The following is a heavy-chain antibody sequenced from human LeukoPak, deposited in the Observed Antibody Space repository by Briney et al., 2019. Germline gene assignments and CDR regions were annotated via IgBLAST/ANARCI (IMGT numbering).Heavy chain of an antibody. CDR3: ARTPIYYYDNSGYYS. Sequence: SETLSLTRTVSGGSISNYYWSWIRQPPGKGLEWIGLIYTRGSTNYNPSLKSRVTMSVDTSKNQFSLKLSSVTAADTAVYYCARTPIYYYDNSGYYSWGQGALVTVSS. D-gene: IGHD3-22*01. CDR2: IYTRGST. V-gene: IGHV4-4*07. J-gene: IGHJ4*02. CDR1: GGSISNYY.